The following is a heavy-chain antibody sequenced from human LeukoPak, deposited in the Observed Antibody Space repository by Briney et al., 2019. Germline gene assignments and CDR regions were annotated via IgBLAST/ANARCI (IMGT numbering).Heavy chain of an antibody. J-gene: IGHJ6*04. CDR1: GYTFTSYA. CDR3: ANFGESLVPALDYYYYYGMDV. V-gene: IGHV7-4-1*01. D-gene: IGHD2-2*01. Sequence: ASVKVSCKASGYTFTSYAMNWVRQAPGQGLEWMGWINTNTGNPTYAQGFTGRFVFSLDTSVSTAYLQICSLKAEDTAVYYCANFGESLVPALDYYYYYGMDVWGKGTTVTVSS. CDR2: INTNTGNP.